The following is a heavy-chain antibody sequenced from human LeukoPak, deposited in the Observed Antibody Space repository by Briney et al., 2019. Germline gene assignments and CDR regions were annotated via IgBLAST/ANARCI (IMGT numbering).Heavy chain of an antibody. D-gene: IGHD3-22*01. CDR1: GGSISSGSYY. J-gene: IGHJ3*02. Sequence: SETLSLTCTVSGGSISSGSYYWSWIRQPAGKGLEWIGRIYTSGSTNYNPSLKSRVTISVDTSKNQFSLKLSSVTAADTAVYYCARVLAYYYDSSGYYKNYAFDIWGQGTMVTVSS. CDR3: ARVLAYYYDSSGYYKNYAFDI. CDR2: IYTSGST. V-gene: IGHV4-61*02.